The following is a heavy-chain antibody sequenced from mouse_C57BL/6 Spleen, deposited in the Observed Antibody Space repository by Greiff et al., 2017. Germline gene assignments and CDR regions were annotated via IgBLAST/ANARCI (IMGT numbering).Heavy chain of an antibody. CDR2: IYPGNSDT. CDR1: GYTFTSYW. D-gene: IGHD1-1*01. V-gene: IGHV1-5*01. J-gene: IGHJ4*01. CDR3: TRVYGSSSRTGTSYAMDY. Sequence: VQLQQSGTVLARPGASVKMSCKTSGYTFTSYWMHWVKQRPGQGLEWIGAIYPGNSDTSYNQKFKGKAKLTAVTSASTAYMELSSLTNEDSAVYYCTRVYGSSSRTGTSYAMDYWGQGTSVTVSS.